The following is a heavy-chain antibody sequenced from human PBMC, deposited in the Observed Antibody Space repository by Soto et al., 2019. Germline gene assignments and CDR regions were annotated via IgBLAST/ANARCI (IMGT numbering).Heavy chain of an antibody. J-gene: IGHJ4*02. Sequence: EVQLVESGGGLVQPGRSLRLSCAASGFTFDDYAMHWVRQAPGKGLEWVSGISWNSGSIGYADSVKGRFTISRDNAKNCLYLQMTSLRAEDTAFYYCAKAQSPVVVPAAMKAPYHFDYRGQGTLVTVSP. CDR3: AKAQSPVVVPAAMKAPYHFDY. CDR2: ISWNSGSI. V-gene: IGHV3-9*01. D-gene: IGHD2-2*01. CDR1: GFTFDDYA.